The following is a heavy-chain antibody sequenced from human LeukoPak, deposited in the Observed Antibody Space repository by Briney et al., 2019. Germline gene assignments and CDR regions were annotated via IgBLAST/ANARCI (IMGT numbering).Heavy chain of an antibody. Sequence: PSETLSLTCAVSGGSFSGHYWNWIRQPPGKGLEWIGEINHGGSTNYNPSLKSRVTISVGTSQKQFSLRLSSVTAADTAVYYCARGRYVTTRGGAAAGFLDYWGQGTLVTVST. CDR3: ARGRYVTTRGGAAAGFLDY. CDR2: INHGGST. D-gene: IGHD6-13*01. J-gene: IGHJ4*02. CDR1: GGSFSGHY. V-gene: IGHV4-34*01.